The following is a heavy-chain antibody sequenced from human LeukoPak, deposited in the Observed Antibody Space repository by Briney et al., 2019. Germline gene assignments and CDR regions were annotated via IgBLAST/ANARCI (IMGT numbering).Heavy chain of an antibody. CDR1: GFTFSNYA. V-gene: IGHV3-30*09. D-gene: IGHD1-26*01. CDR2: ISYDGSNK. CDR3: ARVDWEGSGSYYFDY. Sequence: PGGSLRLSCAASGFTFSNYAIHWVRQAPGKGLEWVAVISYDGSNKYYADSVKGRFAISRDNSKNTLFLQMNNLRAEDTAVYYCARVDWEGSGSYYFDYWGQGTLVTVSS. J-gene: IGHJ4*02.